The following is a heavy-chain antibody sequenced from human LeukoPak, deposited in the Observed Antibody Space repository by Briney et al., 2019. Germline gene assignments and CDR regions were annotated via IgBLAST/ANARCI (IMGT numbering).Heavy chain of an antibody. CDR1: GGSFIGFH. D-gene: IGHD3-22*01. J-gene: IGHJ4*02. V-gene: IGHV4-34*01. Sequence: MASETLSLTCAVYGGSFIGFHWNWIRQPPGKGLEWIGDINHSGSTNYNPSLTSRVTISVDPSKNQFSLNLSSVTAADTAVYYCARVTGYMIEDYFDYWGQGTLVTVSS. CDR3: ARVTGYMIEDYFDY. CDR2: INHSGST.